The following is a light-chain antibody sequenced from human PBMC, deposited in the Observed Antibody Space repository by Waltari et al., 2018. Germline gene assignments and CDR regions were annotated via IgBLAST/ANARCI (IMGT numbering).Light chain of an antibody. CDR2: YKSDSEK. CDR3: MFWPNNVWV. Sequence: PVLIQPLSSATSPADPPPLTSTLTRDTTVDAFIISCYPQQPGSPPRFLLYYKSDSEKAQGFGVPSRFSGSKDASANAGILLISGLQSEDEADYYCMFWPNNVWVFGGGTRLTVL. V-gene: IGLV5-37*01. J-gene: IGLJ3*02. CDR1: RDTTVDAFI.